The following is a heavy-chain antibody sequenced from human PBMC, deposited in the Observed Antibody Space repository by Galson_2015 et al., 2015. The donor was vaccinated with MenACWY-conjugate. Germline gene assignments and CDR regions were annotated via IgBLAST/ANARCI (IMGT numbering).Heavy chain of an antibody. CDR3: ESEGYGYYFDY. D-gene: IGHD3-16*01. J-gene: IGHJ4*02. Sequence: SLRLSCAASGFTFSSYRMNWVRQAPGKGLEWVSSISSSSSYIYYADSVNGRVTISSDNAQNSLYLQMNRLRADYTAVYYCESEGYGYYFDYWGQGTLVTVSS. CDR1: GFTFSSYR. CDR2: ISSSSSYI. V-gene: IGHV3-21*01.